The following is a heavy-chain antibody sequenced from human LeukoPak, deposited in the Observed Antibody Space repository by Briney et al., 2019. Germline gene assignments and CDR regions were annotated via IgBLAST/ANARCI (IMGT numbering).Heavy chain of an antibody. V-gene: IGHV3-66*01. CDR3: ARVPVLGTRENFQR. CDR2: IYSGGSR. D-gene: IGHD4-23*01. J-gene: IGHJ1*01. CDR1: GLAVGSNY. Sequence: GGSLRLSCVASGLAVGSNYMSWVRQAPGKGLEWVSIIYSGGSRYYAGSVKGRFTTSRDISQNTLFLEMNSLRVEDTAVYYCARVPVLGTRENFQRWGQGTLVTVSS.